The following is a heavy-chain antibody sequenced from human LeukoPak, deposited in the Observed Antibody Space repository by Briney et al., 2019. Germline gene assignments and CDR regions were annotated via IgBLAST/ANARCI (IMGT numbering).Heavy chain of an antibody. D-gene: IGHD6-19*01. CDR2: ISSSSSYI. V-gene: IGHV3-21*01. J-gene: IGHJ5*02. Sequence: GGSLRLSCAASGFTFSSYSMNWVRQAPGKGLEWVSFISSSSSYIYYADSVKGRFTISRDNAKNSLYLQMNSLRAEDTAVYYCARERSSGWDNWFDPWGQGTLVTVSS. CDR3: ARERSSGWDNWFDP. CDR1: GFTFSSYS.